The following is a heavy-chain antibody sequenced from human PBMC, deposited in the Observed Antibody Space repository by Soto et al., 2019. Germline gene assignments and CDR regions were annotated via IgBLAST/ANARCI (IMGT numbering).Heavy chain of an antibody. CDR3: ARDGVNRITIFGVANYYYMDV. J-gene: IGHJ6*03. Sequence: ASVKVSCKASGYTFTSYYMHWVRQAPGQGLEWMGIINPSGGSTSYAQKFQGRVTMTRDTSTSTVYMELSSLRSEDTAVYYCARDGVNRITIFGVANYYYMDVWGKGTTVTVSS. CDR1: GYTFTSYY. V-gene: IGHV1-46*03. CDR2: INPSGGST. D-gene: IGHD3-3*01.